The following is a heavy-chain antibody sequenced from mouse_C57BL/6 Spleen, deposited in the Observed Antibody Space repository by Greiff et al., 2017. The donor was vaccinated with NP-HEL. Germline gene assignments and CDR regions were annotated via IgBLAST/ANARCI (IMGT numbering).Heavy chain of an antibody. D-gene: IGHD2-12*01. J-gene: IGHJ2*01. CDR2: IYPGDGDT. CDR3: AREEPHYNYFDY. Sequence: VQLVESGAELVKPGASVKISCKASGYAFSSYWMNWVKQRPGKGLEWIGQIYPGDGDTNYNGKFKGKATLTADKSSSTAYMQLSSLTSEDSAVYFCAREEPHYNYFDYWGQGTTLTVSS. CDR1: GYAFSSYW. V-gene: IGHV1-80*01.